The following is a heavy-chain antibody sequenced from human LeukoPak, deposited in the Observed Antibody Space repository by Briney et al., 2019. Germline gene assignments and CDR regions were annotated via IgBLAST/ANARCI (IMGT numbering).Heavy chain of an antibody. CDR3: ARGNWNDDERLAY. CDR1: GFTVSSNY. CDR2: IYSGGSK. Sequence: AGGSLRLSCAASGFTVSSNYMSWVRQAPGKGLEWVSVIYSGGSKYYADSVKGRFTISRDNSKNTLYLQMNSLRAEDTAVYYCARGNWNDDERLAYWGQGTLVTVSS. D-gene: IGHD1-1*01. J-gene: IGHJ4*02. V-gene: IGHV3-53*01.